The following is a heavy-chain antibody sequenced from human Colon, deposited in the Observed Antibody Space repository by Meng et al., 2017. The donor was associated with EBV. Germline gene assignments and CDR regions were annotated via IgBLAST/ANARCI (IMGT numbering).Heavy chain of an antibody. CDR3: ARVPTTGYKDH. CDR2: VSHPGSA. J-gene: IGHJ4*02. D-gene: IGHD3-9*01. Sequence: QVLLQQLGAGQLRPSETLSLTCTVNGGSFSGYVWSWVRQPPGKGMEWIGEVSHPGSANYNPSLKSRVTISVDASEKQFSLRLTSVTAADSAVYYCARVPTTGYKDHWGQGTLVTVSS. V-gene: IGHV4-34*01. CDR1: GGSFSGYV.